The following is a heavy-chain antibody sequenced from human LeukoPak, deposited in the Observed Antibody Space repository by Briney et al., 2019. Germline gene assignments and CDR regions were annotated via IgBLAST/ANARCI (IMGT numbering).Heavy chain of an antibody. J-gene: IGHJ4*02. Sequence: GGSLRLSCAASGFTFSGYAMSWVRQAPGKGLEWVSAISDGAGSTYHADSVKGRFTISRDNSKNTLYLQMNSLRADDTAVYYCPKRIEYSSPSAYFAFWGRGALVTVSS. CDR3: PKRIEYSSPSAYFAF. CDR1: GFTFSGYA. CDR2: ISDGAGST. D-gene: IGHD6-6*01. V-gene: IGHV3-23*01.